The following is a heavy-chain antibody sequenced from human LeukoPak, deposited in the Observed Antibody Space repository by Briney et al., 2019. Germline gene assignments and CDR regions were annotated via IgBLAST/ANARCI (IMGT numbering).Heavy chain of an antibody. D-gene: IGHD5-18*01. J-gene: IGHJ4*02. CDR1: GGSISSGGYY. V-gene: IGHV4-31*02. CDR2: IYYSGST. CDR3: ARDRGPSYGTYYFDY. Sequence: SQTLSLTWTVSGGSISSGGYYWSWIRQHPGKGLEWIGYIYYSGSTYYNPSLKSRVTISVDTSKNQFSLKLSSVTAADTAVYYCARDRGPSYGTYYFDYWGQGTLVTVSS.